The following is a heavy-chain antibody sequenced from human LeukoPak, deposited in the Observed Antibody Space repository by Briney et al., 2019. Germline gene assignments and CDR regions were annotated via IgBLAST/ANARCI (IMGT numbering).Heavy chain of an antibody. J-gene: IGHJ3*02. CDR2: IYYSGST. V-gene: IGHV4-59*01. CDR1: GGSISSYY. D-gene: IGHD5-24*01. CDR3: ARGRDGYNYWGAFDI. Sequence: SETLSLTCTVSGGSISSYYWSWIRQPPGKGLGWIGYIYYSGSTNYNPSLKSRVTISVDTSKNQFSLKLSSVTAADTAVYYCARGRDGYNYWGAFDIWGQGTMVTVSS.